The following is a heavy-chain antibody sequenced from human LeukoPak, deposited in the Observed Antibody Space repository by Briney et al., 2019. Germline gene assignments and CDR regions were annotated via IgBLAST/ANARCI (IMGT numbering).Heavy chain of an antibody. CDR2: INTDGSST. V-gene: IGHV3-74*01. CDR1: GFTFSSYW. D-gene: IGHD5-18*01. Sequence: SGGSLRFSCAASGFTFSSYWMHWVRQAPGKGLVWVSRINTDGSSTSYADSVKGRFTISRDNAKNTLYLQMNSLRAEDTAVYYCAEGIGSYGFSYWGQGTLVTVSS. CDR3: AEGIGSYGFSY. J-gene: IGHJ4*02.